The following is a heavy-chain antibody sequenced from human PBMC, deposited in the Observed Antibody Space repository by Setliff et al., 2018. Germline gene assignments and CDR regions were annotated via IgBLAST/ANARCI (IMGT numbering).Heavy chain of an antibody. CDR1: GASVSGNSYY. J-gene: IGHJ4*02. V-gene: IGHV4-39*01. CDR3: ARAPRYFDPTGSYFDF. Sequence: SETLSLTCTASGASVSGNSYYWGWIRQPPGKGLEWIASTYYSGNTYYNPSLXXXXTXXXXXXXXXXXXXXXXXXXAXTXVYYCARAPRYFDPTGSYFDFWGQGTLVTVSS. CDR2: TYYSGNT. D-gene: IGHD3-22*01.